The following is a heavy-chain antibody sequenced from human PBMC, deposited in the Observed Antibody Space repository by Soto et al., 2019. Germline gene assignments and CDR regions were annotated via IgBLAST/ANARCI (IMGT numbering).Heavy chain of an antibody. CDR2: IWYDGSNK. V-gene: IGHV3-33*01. J-gene: IGHJ4*02. D-gene: IGHD2-15*01. CDR1: GFTFSSYG. Sequence: QVQLVESGGGVVQPGRSLRLSCAASGFTFSSYGMHWVRQAPGKGLEWVAVIWYDGSNKYYADSVKGRFTISRDNSKNMLYLQMNSLRDEDTAVYYCATDFEYCSGGSCYSQEDFGYWGQGTLVTVSS. CDR3: ATDFEYCSGGSCYSQEDFGY.